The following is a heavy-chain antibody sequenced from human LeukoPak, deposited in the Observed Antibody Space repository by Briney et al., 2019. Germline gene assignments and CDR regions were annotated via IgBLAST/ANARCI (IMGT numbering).Heavy chain of an antibody. CDR1: GFTFRSYA. CDR2: ILYDGSKK. J-gene: IGHJ4*02. CDR3: ARDATEYSSSYYFDY. D-gene: IGHD6-6*01. V-gene: IGHV3-30*04. Sequence: PARTLSLSCAASGFTFRSYAMHWVRHAPPKGMGWVAVILYDGSKKYYANSVTGRFTTLIENSKNKLYLQMNSLRAEDTAGYYCARDATEYSSSYYFDYWGQGTLVTVSS.